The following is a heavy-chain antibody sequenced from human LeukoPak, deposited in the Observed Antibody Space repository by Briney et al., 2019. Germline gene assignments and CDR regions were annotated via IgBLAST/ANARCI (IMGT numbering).Heavy chain of an antibody. V-gene: IGHV4-39*07. Sequence: SETLSLTCTVSGGSISSNIYYWGWIRQSPGRGLEWIANIYYTGSTYYNPSLKSRVTISVDASKSQFSLELSSATAADTAIYYCARVSDSRAVGPFDYWGQGTLVTVSS. CDR3: ARVSDSRAVGPFDY. J-gene: IGHJ4*02. CDR2: IYYTGST. D-gene: IGHD3-10*01. CDR1: GGSISSNIYY.